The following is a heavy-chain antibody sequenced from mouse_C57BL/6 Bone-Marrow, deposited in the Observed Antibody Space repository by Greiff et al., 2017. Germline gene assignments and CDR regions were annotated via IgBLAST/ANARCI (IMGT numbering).Heavy chain of an antibody. V-gene: IGHV5-16*01. CDR3: ARDHSSGGFAY. CDR1: GFTFSDYY. CDR2: INYDGSST. D-gene: IGHD3-2*02. J-gene: IGHJ3*01. Sequence: EVQLVESEGGLVQPGSSMKLSCTASGFTFSDYYMAWVRQVPEKGLEWVANINYDGSSTYYLDSLKSRFIISRDNAKNILYLQMSSLKSEDTATYYCARDHSSGGFAYWGQGTLVTVSA.